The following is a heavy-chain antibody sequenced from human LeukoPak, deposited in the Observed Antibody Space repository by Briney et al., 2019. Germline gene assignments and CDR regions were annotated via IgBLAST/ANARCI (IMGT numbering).Heavy chain of an antibody. CDR2: IKHDGSED. CDR3: AKSSIAVAGQNWFDP. D-gene: IGHD6-19*01. J-gene: IGHJ5*02. CDR1: GFTFSNYW. V-gene: IGHV3-7*03. Sequence: GGSLRLSCAASGFTFSNYWMTWVRQAPGKGLEWVANIKHDGSEDYYLDSVKGRFTISRDNAKSSMWLQMNSLRAEDTAVYYCAKSSIAVAGQNWFDPWGQGTLVTVSS.